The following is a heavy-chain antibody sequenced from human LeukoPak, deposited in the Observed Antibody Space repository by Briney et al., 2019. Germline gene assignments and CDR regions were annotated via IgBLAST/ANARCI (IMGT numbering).Heavy chain of an antibody. CDR1: GFTFSSYW. D-gene: IGHD3-10*01. Sequence: GGSLRLSCAASGFTFSSYWMHWVRQAPGKGLVWVSRINTDGSTTNYADSVKGRFTISRDNAKNTVYLQMNSLRAEDTADYYCARDSLWFGELLWGQGTLVTVSS. J-gene: IGHJ4*02. CDR2: INTDGSTT. CDR3: ARDSLWFGELL. V-gene: IGHV3-74*01.